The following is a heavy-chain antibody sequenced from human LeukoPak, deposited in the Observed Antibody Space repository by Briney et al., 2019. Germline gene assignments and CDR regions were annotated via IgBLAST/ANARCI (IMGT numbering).Heavy chain of an antibody. V-gene: IGHV3-30*03. Sequence: QPGGSLRLSCAASGFTFSSYGMPWVRQAPGKGLEWVAVISYDGSNKYYADSVKGRFTISRDNSKNTLYLQMNSLRAEDTAVYYCARGVQGSGIAVGHWGQGTLVTVSS. CDR3: ARGVQGSGIAVGH. D-gene: IGHD6-19*01. J-gene: IGHJ4*02. CDR2: ISYDGSNK. CDR1: GFTFSSYG.